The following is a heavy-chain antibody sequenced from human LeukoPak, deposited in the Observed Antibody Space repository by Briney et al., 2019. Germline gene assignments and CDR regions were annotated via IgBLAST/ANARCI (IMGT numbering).Heavy chain of an antibody. Sequence: SETLSLTCTASGGTISNYYWSWIRQPPGKGLEWIGYINYTGSTNYNPSLKNRGTILLDTSKNHSPLKLISVTAADTAVYYCGRGGGYASSISVWGQGTMVTVSS. CDR3: GRGGGYASSISV. J-gene: IGHJ3*01. CDR1: GGTISNYY. V-gene: IGHV4-59*01. CDR2: INYTGST. D-gene: IGHD5-12*01.